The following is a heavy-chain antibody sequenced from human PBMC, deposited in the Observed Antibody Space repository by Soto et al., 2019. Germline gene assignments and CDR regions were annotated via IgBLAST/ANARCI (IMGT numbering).Heavy chain of an antibody. D-gene: IGHD2-21*01. CDR2: INHSGST. CDR1: GGSFSGYY. J-gene: IGHJ4*02. CDR3: ARLHSAPFAYFDY. Sequence: SETLSLTCAVYGGSFSGYYWSWIRQPPGKGLEWIGEINHSGSTNYNPSLKSRVTISVDTSKNQFSLKLSSVTAADTAVYYCARLHSAPFAYFDYWGQGTLVTVSS. V-gene: IGHV4-34*01.